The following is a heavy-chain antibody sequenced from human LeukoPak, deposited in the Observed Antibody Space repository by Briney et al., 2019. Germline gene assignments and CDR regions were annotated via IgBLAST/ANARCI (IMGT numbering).Heavy chain of an antibody. D-gene: IGHD2/OR15-2a*01. CDR1: GNYW. Sequence: GGSLRLSCAASGNYWMHWVRQVPGKGLVWDSHINSDGSWTSYADSVKGRFTISKDNAKNTVYLQMNSLRAEDTAVYYCVSFYETYWGRGTLVTVSS. J-gene: IGHJ4*02. CDR2: INSDGSWT. CDR3: VSFYETY. V-gene: IGHV3-74*01.